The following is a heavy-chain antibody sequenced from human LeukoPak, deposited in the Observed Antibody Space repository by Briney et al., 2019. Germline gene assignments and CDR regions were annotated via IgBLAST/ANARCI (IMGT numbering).Heavy chain of an antibody. CDR2: INLPGTEH. V-gene: IGHV3-7*01. CDR3: ARDESIGYETNGYLDY. Sequence: PGGSLRLSCAASGFTFNTYWVRWVRQAPGKGLEWVANINLPGTEHNYVDSVKGRFTISRDHAKDSLYLQMNDLRAEDTAIYYCARDESIGYETNGYLDYWGQGTLVTVSS. D-gene: IGHD3-22*01. CDR1: GFTFNTYW. J-gene: IGHJ4*02.